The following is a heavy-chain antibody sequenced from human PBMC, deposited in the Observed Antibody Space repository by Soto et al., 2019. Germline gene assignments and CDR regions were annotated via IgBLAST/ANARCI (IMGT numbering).Heavy chain of an antibody. D-gene: IGHD3-10*01. CDR2: IIPILVIA. CDR3: ARDRGVRGVILVPGKLDV. V-gene: IGHV1-69*08. J-gene: IGHJ6*04. Sequence: QVQLVQSGAEVKKPGSSVKVSCKASGGTFSSYTISWVRQAPGQGLEWMGRIIPILVIANYAQKFQGRVTITADKSTSTAYMELSSLRSEDTAVYYCARDRGVRGVILVPGKLDVWGKGTTVTVSS. CDR1: GGTFSSYT.